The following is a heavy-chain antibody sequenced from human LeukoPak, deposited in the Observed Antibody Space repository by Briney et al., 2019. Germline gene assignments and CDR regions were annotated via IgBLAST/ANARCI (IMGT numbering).Heavy chain of an antibody. Sequence: PGGSVKLSCAASGFPFSSYSMPWVRQAPGKGLEWVPWIGPTGGDLNYADSVQGRFTMSRDNSKNTVYLQIHSLRAEDTAIYYCAKYLAAGKFYFDYWGQGTLVTVSS. CDR2: IGPTGGDL. CDR3: AKYLAAGKFYFDY. V-gene: IGHV3-23*01. CDR1: GFPFSSYS. D-gene: IGHD6-13*01. J-gene: IGHJ4*02.